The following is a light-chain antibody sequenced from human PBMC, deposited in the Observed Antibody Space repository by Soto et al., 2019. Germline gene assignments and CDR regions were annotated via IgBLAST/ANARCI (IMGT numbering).Light chain of an antibody. Sequence: AIQMTQSPSSLSASVGDRVSITCRASQSIGYDLGWYQQKPGKAPKLLIYASSRLQSGVPSRFSGSGSGTDFTLTISSLQPEDSATYYCLQDYSYPWTFGQGTKVEIK. CDR2: ASS. V-gene: IGKV1-6*01. CDR3: LQDYSYPWT. J-gene: IGKJ1*01. CDR1: QSIGYD.